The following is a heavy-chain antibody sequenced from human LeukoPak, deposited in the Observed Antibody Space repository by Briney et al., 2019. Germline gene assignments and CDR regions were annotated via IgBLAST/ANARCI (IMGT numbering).Heavy chain of an antibody. CDR2: ISWNSGSI. Sequence: PGGSLRLSCAASGFTFDDYAMHWVRQAPGKGLEWVSGISWNSGSIGYADSVKGRFTISSDNAKNSLYLQMNSLRAEDTALYYCAKDFSATYGMDVWGQGTTVTVSS. J-gene: IGHJ6*02. CDR1: GFTFDDYA. V-gene: IGHV3-9*01. CDR3: AKDFSATYGMDV.